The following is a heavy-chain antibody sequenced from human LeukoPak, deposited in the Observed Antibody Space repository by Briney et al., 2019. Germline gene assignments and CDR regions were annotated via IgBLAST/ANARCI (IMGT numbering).Heavy chain of an antibody. J-gene: IGHJ4*02. Sequence: ASVKVSCKASGYTFTSYDINRVRQATGQGLEWMGWMNPNSGNTGYAQQFQGRGTMARNTSISTAYMELSSLRSEDTAVYYCARAMGSSSSGFDYWGQGTLVTVSS. CDR3: ARAMGSSSSGFDY. D-gene: IGHD6-6*01. CDR2: MNPNSGNT. V-gene: IGHV1-8*01. CDR1: GYTFTSYD.